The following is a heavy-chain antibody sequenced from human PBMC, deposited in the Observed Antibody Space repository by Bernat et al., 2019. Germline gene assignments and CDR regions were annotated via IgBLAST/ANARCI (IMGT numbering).Heavy chain of an antibody. Sequence: QLQLQESGPGLVKPSETLSLTCTASGGSISSSSYYWGWIRQPPGKWLEWIGSIYYSGSTYYNPSLKSRVTISVETSKNQFSLKLSSVTAADTAVYYCARQAPDCWSGYSPADYWGQGTLVTVSS. V-gene: IGHV4-39*01. CDR1: GGSISSSSYY. CDR2: IYYSGST. D-gene: IGHD3-3*01. CDR3: ARQAPDCWSGYSPADY. J-gene: IGHJ4*02.